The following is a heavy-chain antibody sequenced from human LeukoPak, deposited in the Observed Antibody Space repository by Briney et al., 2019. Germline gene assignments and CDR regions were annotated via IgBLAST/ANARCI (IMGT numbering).Heavy chain of an antibody. CDR1: GFTFSSYC. D-gene: IGHD6-19*01. V-gene: IGHV3-74*01. Sequence: PGGSLRLSCAASGFTFSSYCMHWVRQAPGKGLVWVSRIKSDGSGTSYADSVKGRFTISRDNAKNTLYLQMNSLRAEDTAVYYCARGSDSSGWYSSFDYWGQGTLVTVSS. CDR3: ARGSDSSGWYSSFDY. J-gene: IGHJ4*02. CDR2: IKSDGSGT.